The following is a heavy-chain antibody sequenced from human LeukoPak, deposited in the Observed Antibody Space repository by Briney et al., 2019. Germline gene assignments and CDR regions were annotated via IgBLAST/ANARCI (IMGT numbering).Heavy chain of an antibody. CDR2: ISGSGGST. V-gene: IGHV3-23*01. D-gene: IGHD5-12*01. CDR3: AKDVDILPLYHFDY. CDR1: GFTFSSYA. Sequence: GGSLRLSCAASGFTFSSYAMSWVRQAPGKGLEWVSAISGSGGSTYYADSVKGRFTISRDNSKNTLSLQMNSLRAEDTAVYYCAKDVDILPLYHFDYWGQGTLVTVSS. J-gene: IGHJ4*02.